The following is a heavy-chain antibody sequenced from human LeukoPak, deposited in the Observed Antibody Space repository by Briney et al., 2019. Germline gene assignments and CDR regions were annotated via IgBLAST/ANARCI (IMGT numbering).Heavy chain of an antibody. D-gene: IGHD4-17*01. CDR2: ISSSSSYI. CDR1: GFTFSSYS. J-gene: IGHJ2*01. CDR3: ARAVDYGDYGDWYFDL. Sequence: SGGSLRLSCAASGFTFSSYSMNWVRQAPGKGLEWVSSISSSSSYIYYADSVKGRFTISRDNAKNSLYLQMNSLRAEDTAVYYCARAVDYGDYGDWYFDLWGRGTLVTVSS. V-gene: IGHV3-21*01.